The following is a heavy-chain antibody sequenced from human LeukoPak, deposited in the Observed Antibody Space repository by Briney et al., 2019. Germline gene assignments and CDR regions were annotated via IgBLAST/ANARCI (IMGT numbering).Heavy chain of an antibody. D-gene: IGHD2-15*01. CDR2: IYYTGGT. CDR1: GGSISSNNYY. V-gene: IGHV4-39*01. CDR3: ARTRLGYCSGGSCYQGNYYFDY. Sequence: SETLSLTCTGSGGSISSNNYYWGWSRQPPGKGLEWIGNIYYTGGTYYNPSLKSRVTISVDTSKNQFSLKLSSVTAADTAVYYCARTRLGYCSGGSCYQGNYYFDYWGQGTLVTVSS. J-gene: IGHJ4*02.